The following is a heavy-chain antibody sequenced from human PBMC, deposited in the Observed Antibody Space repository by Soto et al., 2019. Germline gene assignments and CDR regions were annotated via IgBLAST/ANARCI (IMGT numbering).Heavy chain of an antibody. J-gene: IGHJ6*02. D-gene: IGHD2-2*01. CDR2: ISAYNGNT. Sequence: ASVKVSCKASGYTFTSYGISWVRQAPGQGLEWMGWISAYNGNTNYAQKLQGRVTMTTDTSTSTAYMELRSLRSDVTAVYYCASRRLVPAYGMDVWGQGTTVTVSS. CDR3: ASRRLVPAYGMDV. CDR1: GYTFTSYG. V-gene: IGHV1-18*01.